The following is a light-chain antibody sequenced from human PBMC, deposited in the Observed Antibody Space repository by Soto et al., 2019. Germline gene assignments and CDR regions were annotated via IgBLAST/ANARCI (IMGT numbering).Light chain of an antibody. Sequence: QSVLTQPASVSGSPGQSITISCTGTSRDVGGYNYVSWYQHHPGKAPKLMMFDVSNRPSGVSNRFSGSKSGNTASLTISGLQPEDEADYYCSSYTTSNTRQIVFGTGTKVTVL. CDR1: SRDVGGYNY. V-gene: IGLV2-14*03. CDR3: SSYTTSNTRQIV. CDR2: DVS. J-gene: IGLJ1*01.